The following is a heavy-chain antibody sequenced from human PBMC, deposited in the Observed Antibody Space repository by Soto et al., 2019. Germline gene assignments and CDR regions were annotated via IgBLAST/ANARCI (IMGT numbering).Heavy chain of an antibody. CDR1: GYTFTIYG. Sequence: GASVKVACKASGYTFTIYGISWVLQAPGQGLEWMGWISAYNGNTNYAQKLQGRVTMTTDTSTSTAYMELRSLRSDDTAVYYCARDPVGGSWFDPWGQGTLVTVSS. V-gene: IGHV1-18*01. CDR3: ARDPVGGSWFDP. CDR2: ISAYNGNT. D-gene: IGHD1-26*01. J-gene: IGHJ5*02.